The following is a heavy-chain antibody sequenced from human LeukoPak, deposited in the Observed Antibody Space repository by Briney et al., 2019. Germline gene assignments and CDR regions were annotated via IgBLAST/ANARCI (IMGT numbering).Heavy chain of an antibody. CDR1: GYTFTGYY. D-gene: IGHD6-19*01. CDR2: INPNSGGT. Sequence: VASVKVSCKASGYTFTGYYIHWVRQAPGQGLEWMGWINPNSGGTNYAQKLQGRVTMTTDTSTSTAYMELRSLRSDDTAVYYCARVGLENGIAVAGTGLLGLGAVRVGPYYMDVWGKGTTVTVSS. CDR3: ARVGLENGIAVAGTGLLGLGAVRVGPYYMDV. J-gene: IGHJ6*03. V-gene: IGHV1-2*02.